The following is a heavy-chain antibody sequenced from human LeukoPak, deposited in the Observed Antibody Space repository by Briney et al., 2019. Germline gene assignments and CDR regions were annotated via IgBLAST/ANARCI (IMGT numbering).Heavy chain of an antibody. V-gene: IGHV3-48*01. CDR2: ISSSRSTI. J-gene: IGHJ4*02. CDR3: ARDSPGGLWFGDLLLH. Sequence: GGSLRLSCAAYGFTFSRYSMNWVRQAPGKGLEWVSYISSSRSTIYYADSVQGRFTISRDNAKNSLYLQMNSLRAEDTAVYDCARDSPGGLWFGDLLLHWGQGTLVTVSS. CDR1: GFTFSRYS. D-gene: IGHD3-10*01.